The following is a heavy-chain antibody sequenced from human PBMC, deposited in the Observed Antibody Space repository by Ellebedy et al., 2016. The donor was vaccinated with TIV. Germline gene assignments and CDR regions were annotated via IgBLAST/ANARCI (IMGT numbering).Heavy chain of an antibody. CDR3: ARVDLGLAFDY. V-gene: IGHV3-53*01. CDR2: IYSAGNT. D-gene: IGHD3/OR15-3a*01. CDR1: GFSLSANY. Sequence: GGSLRLSCAVSGFSLSANYMSWVRQAPGKGLEWVSIIYSAGNTCYADSVKGRFTISRDTSKSTVFLQMHTLRAEDTAVYYCARVDLGLAFDYWGRGTLVTVSS. J-gene: IGHJ4*02.